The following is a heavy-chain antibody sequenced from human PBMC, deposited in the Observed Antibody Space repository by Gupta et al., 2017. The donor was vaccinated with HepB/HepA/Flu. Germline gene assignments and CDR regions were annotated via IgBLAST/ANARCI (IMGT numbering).Heavy chain of an antibody. CDR2: ISGSGSST. J-gene: IGHJ4*02. V-gene: IGHV3-23*01. Sequence: EVQLLGSGGGLIQPGGSLRLSCAASGFTFGSYAMTWVRQAPGKGLQWVSGISGSGSSTYYADSVKGRFTISRDNSKKTLYVQMNSLRADDTAVYYCAKVGISTFGSNLWIDYWGQGTLVTVSS. CDR3: AKVGISTFGSNLWIDY. D-gene: IGHD2-21*01. CDR1: GFTFGSYA.